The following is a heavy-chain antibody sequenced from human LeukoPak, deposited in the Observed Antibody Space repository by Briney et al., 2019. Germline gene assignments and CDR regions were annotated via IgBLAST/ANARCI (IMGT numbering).Heavy chain of an antibody. J-gene: IGHJ4*02. D-gene: IGHD5-24*01. CDR2: VFYSGST. CDR3: ARLDGYVDN. CDR1: GGSISSHY. Sequence: PSETLSLTCTVSGGSISSHYWSWIRQPPGKGLEWIGYVFYSGSTHYNPSLKSRVTISVDTSKNQFSLKLSSVTAADTAVYYCARLDGYVDNWGQGTLVTVAS. V-gene: IGHV4-59*11.